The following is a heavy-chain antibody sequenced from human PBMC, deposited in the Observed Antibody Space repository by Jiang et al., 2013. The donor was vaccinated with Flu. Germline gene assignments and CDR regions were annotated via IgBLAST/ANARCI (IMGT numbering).Heavy chain of an antibody. Sequence: GPGLVKPSETLSLTCTVSGGSISSSSYYWGWIRQPPGKGLEWIGSIYYSGSTYYNPSLKSRVTISVDTSKNQFSLKLSSVTAADTAVYYCARHGIGDIDYWGQGTLVTVSS. CDR3: ARHGIGDIDY. CDR1: GGSISSSSYY. V-gene: IGHV4-39*01. D-gene: IGHD2-21*02. J-gene: IGHJ4*02. CDR2: IYYSGST.